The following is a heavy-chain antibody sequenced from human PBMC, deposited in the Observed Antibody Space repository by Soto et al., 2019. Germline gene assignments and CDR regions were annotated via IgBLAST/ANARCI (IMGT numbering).Heavy chain of an antibody. V-gene: IGHV3-23*01. Sequence: GGSLRLSCVASGFSFSNYAMNWVRQAPGKGLEWVSTMSGSGAEKYYADSVKGRFTISRDNSKNTLYLQMNSLRAEDTAVYYCAKDPFEPWGGAYFDYWGQGTSVTVSS. CDR1: GFSFSNYA. CDR3: AKDPFEPWGGAYFDY. J-gene: IGHJ4*02. D-gene: IGHD2-21*01. CDR2: MSGSGAEK.